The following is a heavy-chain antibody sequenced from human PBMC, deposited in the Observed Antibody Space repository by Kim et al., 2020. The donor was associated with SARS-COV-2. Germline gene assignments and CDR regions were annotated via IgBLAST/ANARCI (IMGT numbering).Heavy chain of an antibody. CDR1: GFTFNSYT. CDR2: ISSSNSYI. D-gene: IGHD2-21*02. J-gene: IGHJ1*01. Sequence: GGSLRLSCAASGFTFNSYTMNWVRQAPGKGLEWVSSISSSNSYIYYADSVKGRFTISRDNAKNSLFLQMNSLRAEDTAVYYCAKDSREEAYCGGDCILAEYVRDWGQGTLVTVSS. CDR3: AKDSREEAYCGGDCILAEYVRD. V-gene: IGHV3-21*01.